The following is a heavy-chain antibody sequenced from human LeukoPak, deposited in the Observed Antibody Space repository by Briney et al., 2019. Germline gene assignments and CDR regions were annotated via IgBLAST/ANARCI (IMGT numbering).Heavy chain of an antibody. D-gene: IGHD5-12*01. CDR3: ARDIVATIAYYYGMDV. CDR2: ISSSGSTI. CDR1: GFTFSSYE. V-gene: IGHV3-48*03. J-gene: IGHJ6*04. Sequence: PGGSLRLSCAASGFTFSSYEMNWVRQAPGKGLEWVSYISSSGSTIYYADSVKGRFTISRDNAKNSLYLQMNSLRAEDTAVYYCARDIVATIAYYYGMDVWGKGTTVTVSS.